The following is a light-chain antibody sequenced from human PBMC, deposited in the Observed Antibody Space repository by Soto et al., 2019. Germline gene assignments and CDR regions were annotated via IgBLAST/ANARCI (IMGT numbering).Light chain of an antibody. CDR1: QSIGTY. CDR2: DAS. CDR3: QQRSNWPT. V-gene: IGKV3-11*01. Sequence: EIVLTQSPATLSLSPGERATLSCRASQSIGTYLAWYQQKPGQAPRLLIFDASNRAAGIPAKFSASGSGTDFTLTINSLEPEDFAIYYCQQRSNWPTFGQGTRLEIK. J-gene: IGKJ5*01.